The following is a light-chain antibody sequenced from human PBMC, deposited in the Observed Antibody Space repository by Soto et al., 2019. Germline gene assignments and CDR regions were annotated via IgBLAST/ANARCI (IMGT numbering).Light chain of an antibody. Sequence: DIMLAQSSGTLSFSPPGRVCLXIKASQDVSSNLAWYQQKPGQAPSLPIYGASTRATGTPARFSDSGSGTEFPLANECPQSEDQSVHFRQPDRRRPHTVSAGTKVDIK. CDR1: QDVSSN. V-gene: IGKV3-15*01. CDR2: GAS. J-gene: IGKJ4*01. CDR3: QPDRRRPHT.